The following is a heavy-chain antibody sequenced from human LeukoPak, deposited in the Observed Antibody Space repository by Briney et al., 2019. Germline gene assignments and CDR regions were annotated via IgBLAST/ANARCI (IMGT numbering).Heavy chain of an antibody. Sequence: KTSETLSPTCTVSGGSINRGDYYWSWIRQPAGKGLQWIGRMYISGSTNYNPSLESRVTISVDTSKNQFSLKLSSVTAADTAVYYCAGLTSSSWYNVNWGQGTLVTVSS. D-gene: IGHD6-13*01. CDR1: GGSINRGDYY. J-gene: IGHJ4*02. V-gene: IGHV4-61*02. CDR2: MYISGST. CDR3: AGLTSSSWYNVN.